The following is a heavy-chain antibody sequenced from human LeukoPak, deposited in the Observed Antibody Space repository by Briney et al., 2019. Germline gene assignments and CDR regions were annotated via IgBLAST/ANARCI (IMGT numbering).Heavy chain of an antibody. D-gene: IGHD6-19*01. CDR1: GGTFSSYA. V-gene: IGHV1-69*05. Sequence: SVKLSCKASGGTFSSYAISWVRHAPGQGLEWMGGIIPIFGTANYAQKFQGRVTITMDESTTKAYMELSSLRSEDTAVYYCASPYSSGWYAEHEPFDYWGQGTLVTVSS. CDR3: ASPYSSGWYAEHEPFDY. CDR2: IIPIFGTA. J-gene: IGHJ4*02.